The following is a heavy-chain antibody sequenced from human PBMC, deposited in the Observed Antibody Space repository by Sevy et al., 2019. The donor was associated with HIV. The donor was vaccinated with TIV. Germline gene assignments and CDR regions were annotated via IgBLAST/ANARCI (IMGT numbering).Heavy chain of an antibody. Sequence: GGSLRLSCAASGFIFSTSPMHWVRQAPGKGLECVAILSYDDSDENYADSVKGRFTISRDNSKNTLYLQMNSLRTEDTAVYYCTTDDLGSIVYWGQGTLVTDSS. CDR1: GFIFSTSP. CDR3: TTDDLGSIVY. J-gene: IGHJ4*02. D-gene: IGHD3-10*01. CDR2: LSYDDSDE. V-gene: IGHV3-30-3*01.